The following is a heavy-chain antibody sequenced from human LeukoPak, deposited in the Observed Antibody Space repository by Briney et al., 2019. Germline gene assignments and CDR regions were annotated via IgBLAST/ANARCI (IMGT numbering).Heavy chain of an antibody. V-gene: IGHV3-30*04. CDR1: GFTFSSYA. J-gene: IGHJ4*02. CDR3: AKVPAYSGYDYGDYFDY. CDR2: ISYDGSNK. Sequence: PGRSLRLSCAASGFTFSSYAMHWVRQAPGKGLEWVAVISYDGSNKYYADSVKGRFTISRDNSKNTLYLQMNSLRAEDTAVYYCAKVPAYSGYDYGDYFDYWGQGTLVTVSS. D-gene: IGHD5-12*01.